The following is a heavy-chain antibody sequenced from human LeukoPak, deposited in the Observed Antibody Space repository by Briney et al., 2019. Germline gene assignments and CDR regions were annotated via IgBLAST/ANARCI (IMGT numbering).Heavy chain of an antibody. CDR1: GGSVSSGSYY. Sequence: SETLSLTCTVSGGSVSSGSYYWSWIRQPPGKGLEWIGYIYYSGSTYYNPSLKSRVTISVDTSKNQFSLKLSSVTAADTAVYYCARSSQLRRGTYFDYWGQGTLVTVSS. D-gene: IGHD1-1*01. CDR3: ARSSQLRRGTYFDY. V-gene: IGHV4-61*01. CDR2: IYYSGST. J-gene: IGHJ4*02.